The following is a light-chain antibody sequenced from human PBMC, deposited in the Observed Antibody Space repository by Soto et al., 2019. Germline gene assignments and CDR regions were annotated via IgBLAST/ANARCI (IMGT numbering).Light chain of an antibody. CDR1: SSNIGSNT. V-gene: IGLV1-44*01. CDR2: SNN. CDR3: AARDDSLNGFV. Sequence: QSVLTQPPSASGTPGQRVTISCSGSSSNIGSNTVNWYQQLPGTAPKLLIYSNNQRPSGVPDRFSGSKSGTSASLAISGLQSEDEADHYCAARDDSLNGFVFGTGTKVTVL. J-gene: IGLJ1*01.